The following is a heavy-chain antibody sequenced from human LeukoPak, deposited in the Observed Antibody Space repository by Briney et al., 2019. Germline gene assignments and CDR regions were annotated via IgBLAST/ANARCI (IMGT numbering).Heavy chain of an antibody. V-gene: IGHV1-18*01. CDR2: ISAYNGNT. D-gene: IGHD2-15*01. CDR3: VVVVLGWYFDL. CDR1: GYTFTSYG. J-gene: IGHJ2*01. Sequence: ASVKVSCKASGYTFTSYGISWVRQAPGQGLEWMGWISAYNGNTNYAQKLQGRVTMTTDTSTSTAYMELRSLRSDDTAVYYCVVVVLGWYFDLWGRATLVTVSS.